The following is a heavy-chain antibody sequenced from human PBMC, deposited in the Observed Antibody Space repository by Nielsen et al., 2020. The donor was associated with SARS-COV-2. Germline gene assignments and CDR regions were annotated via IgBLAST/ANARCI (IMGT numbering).Heavy chain of an antibody. V-gene: IGHV1-18*01. Sequence: ASVKVSCKASGYPFTRYGISWVRQAPGQGLVWMGWISAYNGDTNYSQKVQGRVTMTTDTSTSTAYMELSSLRSEDTAVYYCARGPSGFSWWGQGTLVTVSS. J-gene: IGHJ4*02. CDR1: GYPFTRYG. CDR2: ISAYNGDT. D-gene: IGHD3-10*01. CDR3: ARGPSGFSW.